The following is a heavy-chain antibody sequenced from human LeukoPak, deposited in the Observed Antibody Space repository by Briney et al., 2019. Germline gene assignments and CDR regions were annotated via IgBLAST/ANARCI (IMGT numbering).Heavy chain of an antibody. CDR3: ARSNTDCGELDY. Sequence: ASVKVSCKASGYTLNGYYMHWVRQAPGHGLEWMGWINPNSGGTNYAQKFQGRVTMTVATSMSKAYMELSCRRAGVTAVYYCARSNTDCGELDYGGQGTLVTVSS. CDR2: INPNSGGT. J-gene: IGHJ4*02. CDR1: GYTLNGYY. D-gene: IGHD4-17*01. V-gene: IGHV1-2*02.